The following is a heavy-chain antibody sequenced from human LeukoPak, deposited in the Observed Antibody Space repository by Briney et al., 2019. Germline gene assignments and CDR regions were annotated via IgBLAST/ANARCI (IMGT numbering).Heavy chain of an antibody. D-gene: IGHD3-10*01. Sequence: GGSLRLSCAASGFTFSNYAMNWVRQAPGKGLEWVSAISASGNYTYYTDSMKGRFTISRDNSKNTLFVQMNSLRAEDTAVYYCARPLMYYYGSETYFWFDPWGQGTLVTVSS. J-gene: IGHJ5*02. CDR3: ARPLMYYYGSETYFWFDP. CDR1: GFTFSNYA. CDR2: ISASGNYT. V-gene: IGHV3-23*01.